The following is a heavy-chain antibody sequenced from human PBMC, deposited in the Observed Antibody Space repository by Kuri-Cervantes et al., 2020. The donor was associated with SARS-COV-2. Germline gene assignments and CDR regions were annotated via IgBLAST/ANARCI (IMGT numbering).Heavy chain of an antibody. CDR1: GGTFSSYT. D-gene: IGHD3-10*01. CDR2: IIPILGIA. V-gene: IGHV1-69*02. J-gene: IGHJ6*02. CDR3: ASMVRGNYGMDV. Sequence: SVKVSCKASGGTFSSYTISWVRQAPGQGLEWMGRIIPILGIANYAQKFQGRVTITADKSTSTAYMELSSLRAEDTAAYYCASMVRGNYGMDVWGQGTTVTVSS.